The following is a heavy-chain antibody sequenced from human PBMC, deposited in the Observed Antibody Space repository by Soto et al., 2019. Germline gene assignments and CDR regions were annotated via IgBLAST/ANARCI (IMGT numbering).Heavy chain of an antibody. CDR1: GGSVSDTGSYY. CDR2: VSHSGST. D-gene: IGHD3-10*01. J-gene: IGHJ5*02. Sequence: ETLSLSCPVSGGSVSDTGSYYWSWVRQSPGKGLELIGYVSHSGSTNYNPSLESRVTISVVTSKNQFSLKLTSVTAADTAVYYCTRDTYNYGSDWFDPWGQGTLVTVSS. V-gene: IGHV4-61*01. CDR3: TRDTYNYGSDWFDP.